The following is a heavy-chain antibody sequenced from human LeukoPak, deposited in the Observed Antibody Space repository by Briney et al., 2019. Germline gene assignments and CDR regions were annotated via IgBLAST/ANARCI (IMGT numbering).Heavy chain of an antibody. Sequence: AASVKVSCKASGGTFSSYAISWVRQAPGQGLEWMGGIIPIFGTANYAQKFQGRVTITADESTSTAYMELSSLRSEDTAVYYCARDGGGDQNPHYWGQGTLVTVSS. V-gene: IGHV1-69*13. CDR3: ARDGGGDQNPHY. J-gene: IGHJ4*02. CDR2: IIPIFGTA. CDR1: GGTFSSYA. D-gene: IGHD2-21*02.